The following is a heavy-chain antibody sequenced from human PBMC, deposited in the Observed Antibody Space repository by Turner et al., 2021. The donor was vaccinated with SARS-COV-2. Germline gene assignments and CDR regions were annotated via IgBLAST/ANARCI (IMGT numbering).Heavy chain of an antibody. Sequence: EVHLVESGGGLVQPGGSLRLSCAASGFAFSNNYMSWVRQAAGKGLECVSLIYSGGSTYYADSVTGRFTISRDNSKNTLYLQMNSLRAEDTAVYYCATRMTTLPQWGQGTLVTVSS. CDR2: IYSGGST. J-gene: IGHJ4*02. CDR1: GFAFSNNY. D-gene: IGHD4-17*01. V-gene: IGHV3-66*01. CDR3: ATRMTTLPQ.